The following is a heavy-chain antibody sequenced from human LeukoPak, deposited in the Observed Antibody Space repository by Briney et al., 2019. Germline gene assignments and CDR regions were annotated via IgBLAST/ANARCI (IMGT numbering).Heavy chain of an antibody. CDR1: GYTFTSYG. V-gene: IGHV1-46*01. Sequence: ASVKVSCKASGYTFTSYGISWVRQAPGQGLEWMGIINPSGGSTSYAQKFQGRVTMTRDTSTSTVYMELSSLRSEDTAVYYCARGYWRYNWNYASDFDYWGQGTLVTVSS. D-gene: IGHD1-7*01. J-gene: IGHJ4*02. CDR2: INPSGGST. CDR3: ARGYWRYNWNYASDFDY.